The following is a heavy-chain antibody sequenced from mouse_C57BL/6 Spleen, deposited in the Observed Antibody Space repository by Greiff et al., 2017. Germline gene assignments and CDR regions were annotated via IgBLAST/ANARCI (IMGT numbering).Heavy chain of an antibody. J-gene: IGHJ2*01. CDR3: ARFQLGLDY. Sequence: VQLQQSGPELVKPGASVKISCKASGYTFTDYYINWVKQRPGQGLEWIGMIHPNSGSTNYNEKFKSKATLTVDKSSSTAYMQLSSLTSEDSAVYYCARFQLGLDYWGQGTTLTVSS. CDR1: GYTFTDYY. V-gene: IGHV1-77*01. D-gene: IGHD4-1*02. CDR2: IHPNSGST.